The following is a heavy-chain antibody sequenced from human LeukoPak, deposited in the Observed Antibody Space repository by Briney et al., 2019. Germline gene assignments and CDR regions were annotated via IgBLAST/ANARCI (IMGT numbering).Heavy chain of an antibody. J-gene: IGHJ4*02. D-gene: IGHD1-26*01. CDR3: ARGASGTYYFGY. CDR1: GFTVSSNY. CDR2: IYSGGST. V-gene: IGHV3-66*02. Sequence: GGSLRLSCAASGFTVSSNYMTWVRQAPGKGPDWVSVIYSGGSTYYADSVKGRFTISRDNSKNTLFLQMNSLRPEDTAVYYCARGASGTYYFGYWGRGTLVTVSS.